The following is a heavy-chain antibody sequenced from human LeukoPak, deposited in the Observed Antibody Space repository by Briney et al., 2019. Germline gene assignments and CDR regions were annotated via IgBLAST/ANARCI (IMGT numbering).Heavy chain of an antibody. J-gene: IGHJ4*02. CDR2: INPNSGGT. CDR1: GYTFTGYF. V-gene: IGHV1-2*02. CDR3: ARLSFTMIVVVVDY. D-gene: IGHD3-22*01. Sequence: GASVKVSCKASGYTFTGYFMHWVRQAPGQGLEWMGWINPNSGGTNYAQKFQGRGTMTRDTSISTAYMELSSLRSDDTAVYYCARLSFTMIVVVVDYWGQGTLVTVSS.